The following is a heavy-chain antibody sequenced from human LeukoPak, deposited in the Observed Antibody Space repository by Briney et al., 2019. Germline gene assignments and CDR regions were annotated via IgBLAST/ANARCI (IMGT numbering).Heavy chain of an antibody. Sequence: SETLSLTCTVSGYSISSGYYGGWIRQPPGKGQEWIGSIYHSGSAYYNPSLKSRVTISVDTSKNQFSLKLSSVTAADTAVYYCARGIFGVHYDNLTGYYTGDFVYWGQGTLVTVSS. J-gene: IGHJ4*02. V-gene: IGHV4-38-2*02. CDR1: GYSISSGYY. D-gene: IGHD3-9*01. CDR3: ARGIFGVHYDNLTGYYTGDFVY. CDR2: IYHSGSA.